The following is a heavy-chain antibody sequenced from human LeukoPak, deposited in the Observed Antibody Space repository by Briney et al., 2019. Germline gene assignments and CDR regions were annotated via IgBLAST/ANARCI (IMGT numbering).Heavy chain of an antibody. CDR1: GFIVRSSY. D-gene: IGHD6-13*01. J-gene: IGHJ4*02. CDR2: INHSGST. Sequence: GSLRLSCAASGFIVRSSYMSWIRQPPGKGLEWIGEINHSGSTNYNPSLKSRVTISVDTSKNQFSLKLSSVTAADTAVYYCARARRRYPREIAAAGTPLFDYWGQGTLVTVSS. CDR3: ARARRRYPREIAAAGTPLFDY. V-gene: IGHV4-34*01.